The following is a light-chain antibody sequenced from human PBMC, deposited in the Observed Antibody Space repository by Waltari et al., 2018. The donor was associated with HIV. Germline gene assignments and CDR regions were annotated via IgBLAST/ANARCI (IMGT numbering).Light chain of an antibody. CDR3: SSYTSSSTVV. CDR1: SSDVGGYNY. Sequence: QSALTQPASVSGSPGQSLTISCTGTSSDVGGYNYVSWYQQHPGKAPKLMIYAVSNRPSGVPNRFSVSKSGNTASLTISGLQAEDEADYYCSSYTSSSTVVFGGGTKLTVL. J-gene: IGLJ2*01. V-gene: IGLV2-14*03. CDR2: AVS.